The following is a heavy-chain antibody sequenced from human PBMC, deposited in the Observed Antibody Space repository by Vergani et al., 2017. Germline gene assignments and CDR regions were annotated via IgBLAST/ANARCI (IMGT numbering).Heavy chain of an antibody. CDR1: GYTFTSYA. J-gene: IGHJ4*02. CDR3: ARVSFVVGPAAMDY. V-gene: IGHV1-3*01. D-gene: IGHD2-2*01. Sequence: QVQLVQSGAEVKKPGASVKVSCKASGYTFTSYAMHWVRQAPGQRLEWMGWINAGNGNTKYSQKFQGRVTITRDTSASTAYMELSSLRSEDTAVYYCARVSFVVGPAAMDYWGQGTLVTVSS. CDR2: INAGNGNT.